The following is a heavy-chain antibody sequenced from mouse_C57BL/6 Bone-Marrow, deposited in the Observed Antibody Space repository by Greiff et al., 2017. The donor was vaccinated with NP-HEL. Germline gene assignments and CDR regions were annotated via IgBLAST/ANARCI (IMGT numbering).Heavy chain of an antibody. J-gene: IGHJ2*01. CDR2: ISGGGGNT. CDR1: GFTFSSYT. CDR3: ARRKVVAPFDD. D-gene: IGHD1-1*01. V-gene: IGHV5-9*01. Sequence: EVQVVESGGGLVKPGGSLKLSCAASGFTFSSYTMSWVRQTPEKRLEWVATISGGGGNTYYPDSVKGRFTISRDNAKNTLYLQMSSLRSEDTALYYCARRKVVAPFDDWGQGTTLTVSS.